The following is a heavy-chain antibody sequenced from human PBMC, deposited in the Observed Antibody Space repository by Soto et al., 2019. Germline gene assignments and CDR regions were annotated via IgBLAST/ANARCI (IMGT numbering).Heavy chain of an antibody. Sequence: EVQLVESGGGLVQPGGSLSLSCAASGFTFSSYDMHWVRQATGKGLEWVSAIGTAGDTYYPGSVKGRFTISRENAKNSLYLQMNSLRAEDTAVYYCARVSHHGSGSTLDAFDIWGQGTMVTVSS. V-gene: IGHV3-13*01. J-gene: IGHJ3*02. CDR2: IGTAGDT. CDR1: GFTFSSYD. CDR3: ARVSHHGSGSTLDAFDI. D-gene: IGHD3-10*01.